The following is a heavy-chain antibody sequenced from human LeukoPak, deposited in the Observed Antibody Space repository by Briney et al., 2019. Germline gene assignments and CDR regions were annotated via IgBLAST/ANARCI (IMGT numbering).Heavy chain of an antibody. Sequence: QPGRSLRLSCAASGFTFSTFGMHWVRQAPGKGLEWVAVISYDGSNKYYADSVKGRFTISRDNSMNTLYLQMNSLRAEDTAVYYCAKDRGAVADYFDYWGQGTLVTVSS. CDR1: GFTFSTFG. CDR3: AKDRGAVADYFDY. J-gene: IGHJ4*02. D-gene: IGHD6-19*01. CDR2: ISYDGSNK. V-gene: IGHV3-30*18.